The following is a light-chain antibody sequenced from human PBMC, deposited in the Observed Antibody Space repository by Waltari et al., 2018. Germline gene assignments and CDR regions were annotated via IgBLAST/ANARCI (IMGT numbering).Light chain of an antibody. CDR3: AGWDDSLNGYV. Sequence: QSVLTQPPSASGTPGQRVTISCSGRSSNLGSNTVNWYQQLPGTAPKLLIYGNDLRPSGVPDRFSGSKSGTSASLAISGLQSEDEAVYYCAGWDDSLNGYVFGTGTKVTVL. V-gene: IGLV1-44*01. J-gene: IGLJ1*01. CDR1: SSNLGSNT. CDR2: GND.